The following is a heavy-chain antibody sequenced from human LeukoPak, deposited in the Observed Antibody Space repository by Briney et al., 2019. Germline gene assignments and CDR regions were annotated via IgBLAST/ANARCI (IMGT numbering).Heavy chain of an antibody. Sequence: GGSLRLSCAASGFTFSSYEMNWVRQGPGKGLEWVSYISSSGTTKYYADSVKGRFTLSRDNAKKSLSLQMTSLRAEDTAIYYCARGNRDAFDMWGQGTVVTVSS. CDR3: ARGNRDAFDM. J-gene: IGHJ3*02. CDR2: ISSSGTTK. V-gene: IGHV3-48*03. CDR1: GFTFSSYE. D-gene: IGHD2/OR15-2a*01.